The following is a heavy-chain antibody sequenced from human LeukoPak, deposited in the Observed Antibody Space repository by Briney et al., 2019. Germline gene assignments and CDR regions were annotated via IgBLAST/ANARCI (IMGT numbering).Heavy chain of an antibody. Sequence: GRSLRLSCAASGFTVSSNYMSWVRQAPGKGLEWVSVIYSGGSTYYADSAKGRFTISRDNSKNTLYLQMNSLRAEDTAVYYCARSLIIYDSSGYYFDYWGQGTLVTVSS. CDR1: GFTVSSNY. D-gene: IGHD3-22*01. CDR2: IYSGGST. V-gene: IGHV3-53*01. J-gene: IGHJ4*02. CDR3: ARSLIIYDSSGYYFDY.